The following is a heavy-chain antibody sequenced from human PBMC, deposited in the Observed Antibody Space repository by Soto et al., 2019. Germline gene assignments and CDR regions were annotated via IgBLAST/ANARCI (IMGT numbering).Heavy chain of an antibody. D-gene: IGHD2-15*01. CDR1: GFSFSSYW. J-gene: IGHJ4*02. Sequence: EVQLVESGGGLVQPGGSLRLSCAASGFSFSSYWMSWVHQAPGKGLEWVANIKQDGSEKQYVDFVKGRFTISRDNAKNSLYLQMNSLRDEDTAVYYCGRVRRSDPDDYWGQGTLVTVSS. CDR2: IKQDGSEK. CDR3: GRVRRSDPDDY. V-gene: IGHV3-7*01.